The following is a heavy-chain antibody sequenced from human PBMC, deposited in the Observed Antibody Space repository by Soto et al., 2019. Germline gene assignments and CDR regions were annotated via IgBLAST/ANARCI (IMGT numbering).Heavy chain of an antibody. CDR3: ARVDQVVPAAILDY. CDR1: GFTFSSYA. D-gene: IGHD2-2*02. J-gene: IGHJ4*02. Sequence: QVQLVESGGGVVQPGRSLRLSCAASGFTFSSYAMHWVRQAPGKGLEWVAVISYDGSNKYYADSVKGRFTISRDNSKNTLYLQMNSLRADDTAVYYCARVDQVVPAAILDYWGQGTLVTVSS. CDR2: ISYDGSNK. V-gene: IGHV3-30-3*01.